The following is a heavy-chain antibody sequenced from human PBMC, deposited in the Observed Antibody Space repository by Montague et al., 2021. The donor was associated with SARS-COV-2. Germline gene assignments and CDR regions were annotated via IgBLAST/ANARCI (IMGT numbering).Heavy chain of an antibody. CDR2: IYYNGYT. J-gene: IGHJ3*02. D-gene: IGHD3-22*01. Sequence: SETLSLTCTVADDSISTYYWSWIRQPPGKGLERIGYIYYNGYTNYNPSLKSRVTISVDTSKNQFSLRLSPVTAADTAVYFCARGGATYYYDTSGYVNAFDTWGQGTMVTVSS. CDR3: ARGGATYYYDTSGYVNAFDT. CDR1: DDSISTYY. V-gene: IGHV4-59*01.